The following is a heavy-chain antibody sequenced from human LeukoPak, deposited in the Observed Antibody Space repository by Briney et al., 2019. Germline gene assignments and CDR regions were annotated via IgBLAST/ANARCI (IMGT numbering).Heavy chain of an antibody. CDR3: GRMKEVRAAARDGFDS. V-gene: IGHV3-21*01. D-gene: IGHD2-15*01. J-gene: IGHJ3*02. CDR2: ISSSSSYI. Sequence: GGSLRLSCAASGFTFSSYSMNWVRQAPGKGLEWVSSISSSSSYIYYADSVKGRFTISRDKAKNTLYLQMNSLRADDTAVYYCGRMKEVRAAARDGFDSWGQGTMVTASS. CDR1: GFTFSSYS.